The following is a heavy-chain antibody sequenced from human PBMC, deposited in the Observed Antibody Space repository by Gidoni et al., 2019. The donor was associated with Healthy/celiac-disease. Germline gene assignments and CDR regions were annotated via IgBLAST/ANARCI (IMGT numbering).Heavy chain of an antibody. CDR1: GGSISSGGYY. V-gene: IGHV4-31*03. Sequence: QVQLQESGPGLVKPSQTLSLTCTVSGGSISSGGYYWSWIRQHPGKGLEWIGYIYYSGSTYYNPSLKSRVTISVDTSKNQFSLKLSSVTAADTAVYYCARDRDYGGNSVVNAFDIWGQGTMVTVSS. J-gene: IGHJ3*02. CDR3: ARDRDYGGNSVVNAFDI. CDR2: IYYSGST. D-gene: IGHD4-17*01.